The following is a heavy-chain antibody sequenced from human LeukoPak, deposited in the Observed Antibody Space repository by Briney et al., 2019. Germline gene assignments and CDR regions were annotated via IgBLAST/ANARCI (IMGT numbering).Heavy chain of an antibody. V-gene: IGHV3-48*01. CDR1: GFTFSSYS. D-gene: IGHD4-17*01. CDR3: ASGDYGHYYYSMDV. Sequence: GGSLRLSCAASGFTFSSYSMNWVRQAPGKGLEWVSYISSSSSTIYYADSVKGRFTISRDNAKNSLYLQMNSLRAEDTAVYYCASGDYGHYYYSMDVWGQGTTVTVSS. CDR2: ISSSSSTI. J-gene: IGHJ6*02.